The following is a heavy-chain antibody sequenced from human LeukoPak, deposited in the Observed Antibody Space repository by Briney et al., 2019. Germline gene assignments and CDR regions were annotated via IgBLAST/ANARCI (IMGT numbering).Heavy chain of an antibody. CDR3: ARSRRIDY. CDR1: GGSFSGYY. CDR2: INHSGST. V-gene: IGHV4-34*01. Sequence: SETLSLTCAVYGGSFSGYYWSWIRQPPGKGLEWIGEINHSGSTNYNPSLKSRVTISVDTSKNQFSLKLSSVTAADTAVYYCARSRRIDYWGPGTLVTVSS. J-gene: IGHJ4*02.